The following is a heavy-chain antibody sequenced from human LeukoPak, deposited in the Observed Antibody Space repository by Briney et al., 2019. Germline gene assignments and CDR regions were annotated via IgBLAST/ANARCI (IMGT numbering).Heavy chain of an antibody. J-gene: IGHJ4*02. CDR2: SETGGVT. V-gene: IGHV3-53*01. CDR1: GFTVSTNY. Sequence: GGSLRLSCAASGFTVSTNYMSWVRQAPGKGLEWVSVISETGGVTHYADSMKGRFTISRDNIKNTLNLQMNSLRAEDTAIYYCARDSSHYLGSSDYWGQGTLVTVSS. CDR3: ARDSSHYLGSSDY. D-gene: IGHD6-6*01.